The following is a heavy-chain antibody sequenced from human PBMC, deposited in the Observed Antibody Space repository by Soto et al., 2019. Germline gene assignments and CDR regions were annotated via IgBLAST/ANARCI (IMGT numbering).Heavy chain of an antibody. J-gene: IGHJ4*02. Sequence: ASVKVSCKASGYTFTGYYMHWVRQAPGQGLEWMGWINPNSGGTNYAQKFQGRVTMTRDTSISTAYMELSRLRSDDTAVYYCARALYSSGWSLGYWGQGTLVTVSS. CDR1: GYTFTGYY. CDR2: INPNSGGT. CDR3: ARALYSSGWSLGY. D-gene: IGHD6-19*01. V-gene: IGHV1-2*02.